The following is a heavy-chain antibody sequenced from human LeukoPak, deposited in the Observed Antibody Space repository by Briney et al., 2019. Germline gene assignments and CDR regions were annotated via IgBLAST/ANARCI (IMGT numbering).Heavy chain of an antibody. CDR1: GFTVSSNF. D-gene: IGHD3-10*01. CDR2: IYSGGST. V-gene: IGHV3-66*01. Sequence: PGGSLRLSCAASGFTVSSNFMTWVRQAPGKGLEWVSVIYSGGSTHYADPVKDRFTISRDNSKNMLYLQMNSLRAEDTAVYYCARGGDSLHYWGQGTLVTVSS. CDR3: ARGGDSLHY. J-gene: IGHJ4*02.